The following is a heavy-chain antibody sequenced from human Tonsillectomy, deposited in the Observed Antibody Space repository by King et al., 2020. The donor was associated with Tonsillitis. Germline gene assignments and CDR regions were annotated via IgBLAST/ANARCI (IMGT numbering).Heavy chain of an antibody. CDR2: ISYDGSNK. V-gene: IGHV3-30*03. Sequence: VQLVESGGGVVQPGRSLRLSCAASGFTFSSYGMHWVRQAPGKGLEWVAVISYDGSNKYYADSVKGRFTISRDNSKNTLYLQMNSLRAEEPAVYYSTVTIRIGYFDYWGQGTLVTVSS. CDR1: GFTFSSYG. CDR3: TVTIRIGYFDY. J-gene: IGHJ4*02. D-gene: IGHD4-17*01.